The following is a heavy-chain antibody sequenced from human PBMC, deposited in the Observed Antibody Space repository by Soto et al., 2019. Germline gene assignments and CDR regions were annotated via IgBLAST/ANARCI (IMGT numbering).Heavy chain of an antibody. D-gene: IGHD6-13*01. CDR2: IFSNDEK. CDR1: GFSLSNARMG. J-gene: IGHJ5*02. Sequence: SGPTLVNPTETLTLTCTVSGFSLSNARMGVSWIRQPPGKALEWLAHIFSNDEKSYSTSLKSRLTISKDTSKSQVVLTMTNMDPVDTATYYCARITAAAGTQWFDPWGQGTLVTVSS. V-gene: IGHV2-26*01. CDR3: ARITAAAGTQWFDP.